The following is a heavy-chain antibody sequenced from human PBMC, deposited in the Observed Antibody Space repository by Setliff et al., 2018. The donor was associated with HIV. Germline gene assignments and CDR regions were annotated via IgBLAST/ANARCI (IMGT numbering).Heavy chain of an antibody. D-gene: IGHD4-4*01. CDR1: GFTFGDYA. Sequence: GSLRLSCEASGFTFGDYAIHWVRQAPGKGLEWVAVISYDGSYKNYAESVKGRFTISRDNSKNTLYVQMNSLRADDTAIYYCVRDLTTIVTRKVFDIWGQGTMVTVSS. CDR3: VRDLTTIVTRKVFDI. J-gene: IGHJ3*02. V-gene: IGHV3-30*04. CDR2: ISYDGSYK.